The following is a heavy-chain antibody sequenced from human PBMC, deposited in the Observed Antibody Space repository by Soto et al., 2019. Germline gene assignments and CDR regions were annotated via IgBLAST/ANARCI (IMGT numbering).Heavy chain of an antibody. V-gene: IGHV3-9*01. D-gene: IGHD6-13*01. CDR1: GFTFDDYA. J-gene: IGHJ6*02. CDR3: AKEDSSPGYYYYGMDL. CDR2: ISWNSGSI. Sequence: GGSLRLSCAASGFTFDDYAMHWVRQAPGKGLEWVSGISWNSGSIGYADSVKGRFTISRDNAKNSLYLQMNSLRAEDTALYYCAKEDSSPGYYYYGMDLWGQGITVTVSS.